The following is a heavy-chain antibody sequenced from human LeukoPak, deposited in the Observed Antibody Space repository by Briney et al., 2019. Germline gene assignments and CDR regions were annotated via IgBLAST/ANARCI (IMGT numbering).Heavy chain of an antibody. V-gene: IGHV3-7*01. D-gene: IGHD3-10*02. CDR1: GFTFSNYW. Sequence: GGSLTLSCAASGFTFSNYWMSWLRQAPGKGLEWVANINQEGSEKHYVHSVRGRFTISRDNAKNSLYLQMNSLRAEDTAVYYCAELGITMIGGVWGKGTTDTISS. CDR3: AELGITMIGGV. J-gene: IGHJ6*04. CDR2: INQEGSEK.